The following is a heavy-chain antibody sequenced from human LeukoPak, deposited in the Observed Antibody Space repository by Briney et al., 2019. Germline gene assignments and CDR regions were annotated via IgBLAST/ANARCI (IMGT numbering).Heavy chain of an antibody. Sequence: GGSLRLSRAASGFTFSAYYMAWLRQAPGKGLEWISHISGDSSDRQYADSVKGRFTISRDNAKSSLFLQMNSLRDEDTAVYYCARDRGYSTFDIWGQGTMVTVSS. D-gene: IGHD5-18*01. CDR3: ARDRGYSTFDI. CDR1: GFTFSAYY. CDR2: ISGDSSDR. V-gene: IGHV3-11*05. J-gene: IGHJ3*02.